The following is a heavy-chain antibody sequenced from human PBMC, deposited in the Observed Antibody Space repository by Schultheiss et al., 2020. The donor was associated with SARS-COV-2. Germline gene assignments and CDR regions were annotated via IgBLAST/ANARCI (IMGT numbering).Heavy chain of an antibody. D-gene: IGHD3-22*01. CDR3: ARAPPENYYDSSGYPDY. CDR2: INHSGGT. V-gene: IGHV4-34*01. Sequence: SQTLSLTCAVYGGSFSDYYWNWIRQAPGKGLEWIGEINHSGGTNYNPSLESRVSISVDTSKNQFSLKLSSVTAADTAVYYCARAPPENYYDSSGYPDYWGQGTLVTVSS. J-gene: IGHJ4*02. CDR1: GGSFSDYY.